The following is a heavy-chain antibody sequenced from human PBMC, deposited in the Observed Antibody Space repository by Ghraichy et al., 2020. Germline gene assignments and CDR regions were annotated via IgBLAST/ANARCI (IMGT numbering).Heavy chain of an antibody. CDR2: ISGSGGST. D-gene: IGHD2-2*01. Sequence: GGSLRLSCAASGFTFSSYAMSWVRQAPGKGLEWVSAISGSGGSTYYADSVKGRFTISRDNSKNTLYLQMNSLRAEDTAVYYCAKVSPYIVVVPAANDAFDIWGQGTMVIVSS. CDR1: GFTFSSYA. V-gene: IGHV3-23*01. J-gene: IGHJ3*02. CDR3: AKVSPYIVVVPAANDAFDI.